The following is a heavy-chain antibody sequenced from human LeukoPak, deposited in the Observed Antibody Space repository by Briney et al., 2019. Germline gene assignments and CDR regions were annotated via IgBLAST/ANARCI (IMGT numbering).Heavy chain of an antibody. D-gene: IGHD6-19*01. CDR3: VKDSAPYSNGWGFDY. V-gene: IGHV3-64D*09. CDR2: ISSSGGNT. CDR1: GFTVSSNS. J-gene: IGHJ4*02. Sequence: GGSLRLSCAASGFTVSSNSMTWVRQAPGKGLEFVSGISSSGGNTYDADSVKGRFTISRDNSNATLYLQMSSLRTEDTALYYCVKDSAPYSNGWGFDYWGQGTLVTVSS.